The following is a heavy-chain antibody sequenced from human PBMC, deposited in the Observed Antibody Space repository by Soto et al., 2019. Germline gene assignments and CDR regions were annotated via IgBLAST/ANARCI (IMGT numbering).Heavy chain of an antibody. D-gene: IGHD2-8*01. CDR3: ACPRCMPYGMDV. J-gene: IGHJ6*02. CDR2: MNPNSGNT. V-gene: IGHV1-8*01. Sequence: QVQLVQSGAEVKKPGASVKVSCKASGYTFTSYDINWVRQATGQGLEWMGWMNPNSGNTGYAQKFQGRVTMTRNTSISTAYMELSSLRFEDTAVYYCACPRCMPYGMDVWGQGTTVTVSS. CDR1: GYTFTSYD.